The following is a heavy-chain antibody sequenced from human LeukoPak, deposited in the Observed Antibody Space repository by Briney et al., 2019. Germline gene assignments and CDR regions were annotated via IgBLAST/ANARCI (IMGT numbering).Heavy chain of an antibody. CDR2: TYYRSKWYN. Sequence: SQTLSLTCAISGDSVSSNSATWNWIRQSPSRGLEWLGRTYYRSKWYNEYAPSVKGRIASNPDTSKNQFSLQLNFVTPEDTAVYYCARAPSRYFDYWGQGTLVAVSS. V-gene: IGHV6-1*01. J-gene: IGHJ4*02. CDR1: GDSVSSNSAT. CDR3: ARAPSRYFDY.